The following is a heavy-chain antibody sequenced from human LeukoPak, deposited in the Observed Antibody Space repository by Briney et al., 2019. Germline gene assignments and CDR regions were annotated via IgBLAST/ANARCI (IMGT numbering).Heavy chain of an antibody. CDR3: ARESPLVRGVLDY. Sequence: KPSQTLSLTCTVFGVSISSGAFYWNWIRQHPGKGLEWIGYIYYGGSTYYNPPLKSRLTISVDTSKNQLSLKLSSVTAADTAVYYCARESPLVRGVLDYWGQGTLVTVSS. D-gene: IGHD3-10*01. J-gene: IGHJ4*02. CDR1: GVSISSGAFY. CDR2: IYYGGST. V-gene: IGHV4-31*03.